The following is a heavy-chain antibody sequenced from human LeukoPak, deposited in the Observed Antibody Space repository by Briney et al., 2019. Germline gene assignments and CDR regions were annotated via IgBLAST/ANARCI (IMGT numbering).Heavy chain of an antibody. CDR1: GFTFSSYE. CDR2: ISSSGSII. V-gene: IGHV3-48*03. CDR3: AKDTSSSGSLYAFDI. J-gene: IGHJ3*02. Sequence: PGGSLRLSCAASGFTFSSYEMNWVRQAPGKGLEWVSYISSSGSIIYYADSVKGRFTISRDNAKNSLYLQMNSLRAEDMALYYCAKDTSSSGSLYAFDIWGQGTMVTVSS. D-gene: IGHD6-19*01.